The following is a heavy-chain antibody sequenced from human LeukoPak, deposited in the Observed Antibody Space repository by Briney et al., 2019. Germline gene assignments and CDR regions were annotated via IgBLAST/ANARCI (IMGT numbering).Heavy chain of an antibody. V-gene: IGHV1-69*05. CDR1: GGNSSSYA. CDR2: IISLFGTA. D-gene: IGHD2-2*01. CDR3: ARGRTPEGFCSRTSCFLAFEI. J-gene: IGHJ3*02. Sequence: GASVKVSCKASGGNSSSYAISWVRQAPGQGLEWMGGIISLFGTANYAETLQGRLTITTDESTSTVYMELSSLRSEDTAVYYCARGRTPEGFCSRTSCFLAFEIWGQGTMVTVSS.